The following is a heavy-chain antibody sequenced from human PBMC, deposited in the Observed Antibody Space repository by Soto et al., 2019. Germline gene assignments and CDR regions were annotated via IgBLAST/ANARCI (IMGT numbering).Heavy chain of an antibody. CDR2: ISAYNGNT. D-gene: IGHD3-22*01. Sequence: QVQLVQSGAEVKKPGTSVKVSCKASGYTFTSYGISWVRQARGQGLEWMGWISAYNGNTNYAQKLQGRVTMTTDTSTSTAYMELRSLRSDDTAVYYCARSLQMYYYDHIGVDYWGQGTLVTVSS. V-gene: IGHV1-18*01. CDR1: GYTFTSYG. J-gene: IGHJ4*02. CDR3: ARSLQMYYYDHIGVDY.